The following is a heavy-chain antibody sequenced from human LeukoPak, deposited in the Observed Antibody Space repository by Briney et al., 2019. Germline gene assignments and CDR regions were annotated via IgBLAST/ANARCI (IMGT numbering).Heavy chain of an antibody. CDR3: ARSNARDGYNFGY. V-gene: IGHV4-59*08. Sequence: SETLSLTCTVSGGSISSSYWSWIRQPPGEGLEWIGYFYYSGATTYNPSLQSRVTISVDTSKTQLSLKMNSMTAADTAVYYCARSNARDGYNFGYWGQGILVTVSS. CDR1: GGSISSSY. J-gene: IGHJ4*02. D-gene: IGHD5-24*01. CDR2: FYYSGAT.